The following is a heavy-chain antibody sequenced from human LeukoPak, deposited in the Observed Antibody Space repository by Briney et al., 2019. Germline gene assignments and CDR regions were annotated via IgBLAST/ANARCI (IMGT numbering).Heavy chain of an antibody. CDR1: GFTFSTYG. V-gene: IGHV3-23*01. CDR3: AKVGIEQWLTQGQFFDY. CDR2: ISSNGDST. J-gene: IGHJ4*02. Sequence: GGSLRLSCAASGFTFSTYGMSWVRQAPGKGLEWVSRISSNGDSTNYADSVEGRFTISRDNSKNTLYLQMNSLRAEDTAVYYCAKVGIEQWLTQGQFFDYWGQGTLVTVPS. D-gene: IGHD6-19*01.